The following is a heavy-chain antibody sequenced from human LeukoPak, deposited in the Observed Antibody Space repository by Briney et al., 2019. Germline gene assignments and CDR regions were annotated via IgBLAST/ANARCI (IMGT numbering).Heavy chain of an antibody. V-gene: IGHV4-59*01. D-gene: IGHD6-13*01. CDR1: GGSISSYY. J-gene: IGHJ4*02. CDR2: IYYSGST. CDR3: ARGKGAAAGDLYDY. Sequence: PSKTLSLTCTVSGGSISSYYWSWIRQPPGKGLEWIGYIYYSGSTNYNPSLKSRVTISVDTSKNQFSLKLSSVTAADTAVYYCARGKGAAAGDLYDYWGQGTLVTVSS.